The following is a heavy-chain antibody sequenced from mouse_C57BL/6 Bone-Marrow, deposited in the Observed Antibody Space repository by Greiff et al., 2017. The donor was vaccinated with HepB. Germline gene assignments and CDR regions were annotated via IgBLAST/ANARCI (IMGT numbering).Heavy chain of an antibody. J-gene: IGHJ3*01. Sequence: VQLQQSGAELVRPGASVKLSCTASGFNIKDDYMHWVKQRPEQGLEWIGWIDPENGDTEYASKFQGKATITADTSSNTAYLQLSSLTSEDSAVYYCARGLRRGFAYWGQGTLVTVSA. CDR3: ARGLRRGFAY. V-gene: IGHV14-4*01. D-gene: IGHD2-4*01. CDR2: IDPENGDT. CDR1: GFNIKDDY.